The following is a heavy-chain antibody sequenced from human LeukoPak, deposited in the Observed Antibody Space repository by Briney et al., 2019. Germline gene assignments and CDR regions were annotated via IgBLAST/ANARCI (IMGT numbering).Heavy chain of an antibody. CDR1: GYTFTSYA. V-gene: IGHV1-3*01. Sequence: ASVKVSCKASGYTFTSYAMHRVRRAPGQRLEWMGWINAGNGNTKYSQKFQGRVTITRDTSASTAYMELSSLRSEDTAVYYCARVPKRGFLEWLLLYWGQGTLVTVSS. CDR3: ARVPKRGFLEWLLLY. J-gene: IGHJ4*02. CDR2: INAGNGNT. D-gene: IGHD3-3*01.